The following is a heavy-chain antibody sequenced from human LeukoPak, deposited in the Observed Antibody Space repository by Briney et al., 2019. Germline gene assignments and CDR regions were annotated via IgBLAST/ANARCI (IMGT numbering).Heavy chain of an antibody. J-gene: IGHJ4*02. CDR3: ARVPASAISTLPRFDY. CDR2: ISYNGGIT. V-gene: IGHV3-20*04. D-gene: IGHD2-2*02. Sequence: GGSLRLSCAASGFTFDDFAMSWVRQAPGKGLEWVSGISYNGGITGYGDSVKGRSTISRDNAKNSLYLQMNSLRAEDTALYYCARVPASAISTLPRFDYWGQGALVTVSS. CDR1: GFTFDDFA.